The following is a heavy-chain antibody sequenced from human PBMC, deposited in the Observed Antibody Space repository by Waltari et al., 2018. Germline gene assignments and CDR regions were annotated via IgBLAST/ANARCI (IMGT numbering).Heavy chain of an antibody. D-gene: IGHD3-22*01. CDR1: GYTFTAYY. CDR3: AETNYYDSSGRDAFDI. Sequence: VQLVQSGAEVKKPGASVKVSCKASGYTFTAYYMHWARQAPGQGLEWMGWINPNSGGTNYAQKFQGRVTMTRDTSISTAYMELSRLRSDDTAVYYCAETNYYDSSGRDAFDIWGQGTMVTVSS. V-gene: IGHV1-2*02. J-gene: IGHJ3*02. CDR2: INPNSGGT.